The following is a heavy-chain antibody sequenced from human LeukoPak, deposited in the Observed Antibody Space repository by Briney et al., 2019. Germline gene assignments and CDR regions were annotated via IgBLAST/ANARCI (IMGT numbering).Heavy chain of an antibody. V-gene: IGHV1-18*01. J-gene: IGHJ4*02. CDR2: ISVYNGIT. D-gene: IGHD3-3*01. Sequence: GASVKVSCKASGYTFSNSDISWVRQAPGQGLEWMGWISVYNGITNYAQNFQGRVTMTTDTSTSTAYMELRSLRSDDTAVYYCARIGERITIFGVVIYFDYWGQGTLVTVSS. CDR1: GYTFSNSD. CDR3: ARIGERITIFGVVIYFDY.